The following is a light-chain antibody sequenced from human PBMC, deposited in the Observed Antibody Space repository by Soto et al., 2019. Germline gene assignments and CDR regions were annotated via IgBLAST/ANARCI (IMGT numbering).Light chain of an antibody. CDR3: QQYYSSPLT. Sequence: DFVMTQSPDSLAVSLGERATINCKSSQSVLYSSNNKNYLAWYQQKPGQPPKLLIYWASTRESGVPDRCGGSGAGGVFTLTIRRLQAEDVAVYFCQQYYSSPLTFGGGTRVEIK. V-gene: IGKV4-1*01. J-gene: IGKJ4*01. CDR1: QSVLYSSNNKNY. CDR2: WAS.